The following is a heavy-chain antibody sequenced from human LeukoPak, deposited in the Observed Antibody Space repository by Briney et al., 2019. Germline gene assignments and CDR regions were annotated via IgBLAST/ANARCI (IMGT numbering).Heavy chain of an antibody. Sequence: PGGSLRLSCAASGFTFSSYWMSWVRQAPGKGLEWVANIKQDGREKYYVDSVKGRFTISRDNAKNSLYLQMNSLRAEDTAVYYCARETYGDYAHAFDIWGQGTMVTVSS. CDR1: GFTFSSYW. J-gene: IGHJ3*02. V-gene: IGHV3-7*01. CDR2: IKQDGREK. CDR3: ARETYGDYAHAFDI. D-gene: IGHD4-17*01.